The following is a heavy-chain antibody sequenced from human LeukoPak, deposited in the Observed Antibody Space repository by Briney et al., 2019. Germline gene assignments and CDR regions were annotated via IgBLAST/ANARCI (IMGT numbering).Heavy chain of an antibody. CDR3: ARAYGSGRGNWFDP. D-gene: IGHD3-10*01. V-gene: IGHV3-74*01. J-gene: IGHJ5*02. Sequence: GGSLRLSCAASGFTFSSYWMHWVRQAPGKGLVWVSRINSDGSSTSYADSVKGRFTISRDNAKNTLYLQMNSLRAEDTAVYYCARAYGSGRGNWFDPRGQGTLVTVSS. CDR1: GFTFSSYW. CDR2: INSDGSST.